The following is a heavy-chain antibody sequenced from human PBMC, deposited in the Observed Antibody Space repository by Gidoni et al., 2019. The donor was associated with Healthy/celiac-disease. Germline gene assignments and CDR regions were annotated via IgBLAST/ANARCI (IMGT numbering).Heavy chain of an antibody. V-gene: IGHV4-61*01. D-gene: IGHD1-26*01. CDR1: CGSVSSGSYY. Sequence: HVQLQVSGPGLVKPSETLPPTCTVSCGSVSSGSYYWSWIRQPPGKGLEWSGYIYYSGSTNYNPSLKSRVTISVDTSKNQFSLKLSSVTAADTAVYYCAREDELYYFDYWGQGTLVTVSS. CDR3: AREDELYYFDY. CDR2: IYYSGST. J-gene: IGHJ4*02.